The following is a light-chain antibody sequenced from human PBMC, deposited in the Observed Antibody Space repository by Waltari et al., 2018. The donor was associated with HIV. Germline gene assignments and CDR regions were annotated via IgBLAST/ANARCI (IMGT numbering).Light chain of an antibody. Sequence: VMTQSPATLSVSPGERATLSCRASQSVSSNLAWFQQKPGQAPRLLIYGASTRATGIPARFSGSGSGTEFTLTISSLQSEDFAVYYCQQYNNWPRTFGQGTKVEIK. CDR3: QQYNNWPRT. CDR1: QSVSSN. CDR2: GAS. V-gene: IGKV3-15*01. J-gene: IGKJ1*01.